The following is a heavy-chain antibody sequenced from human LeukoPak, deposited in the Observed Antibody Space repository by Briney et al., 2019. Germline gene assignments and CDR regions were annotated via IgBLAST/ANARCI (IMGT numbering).Heavy chain of an antibody. CDR1: GFTFSSYA. Sequence: PGGSLRLSCAASGFTFSSYAMHWVRQAPGKGLEWVSAISGSGGSTYYADSVKGRFTISRDNSKNTLYLQMNSLRAEDTAVYYCANLGEQPSDNWFDPWGQGTLVTVSS. D-gene: IGHD3-10*01. CDR2: ISGSGGST. V-gene: IGHV3-23*01. J-gene: IGHJ5*02. CDR3: ANLGEQPSDNWFDP.